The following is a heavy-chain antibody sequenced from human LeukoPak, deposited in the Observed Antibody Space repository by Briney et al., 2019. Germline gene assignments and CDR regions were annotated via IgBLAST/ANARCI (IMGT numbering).Heavy chain of an antibody. J-gene: IGHJ6*02. CDR2: ISAYNGNT. V-gene: IGHV1-18*04. CDR1: GYTFISYY. D-gene: IGHD2-21*02. CDR3: ARDSYCGGDCSPGGYYYYGMDV. Sequence: ASVKVSCKASGYTFISYYIHWVRQAPGQGLEWMGWISAYNGNTNYAQKLQGRVTMTTDTSTSTAYMELRSLRSDDTAVYYCARDSYCGGDCSPGGYYYYGMDVWGQGTTVTVSS.